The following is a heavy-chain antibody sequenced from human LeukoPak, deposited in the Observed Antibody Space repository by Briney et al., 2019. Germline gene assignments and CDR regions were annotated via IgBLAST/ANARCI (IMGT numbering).Heavy chain of an antibody. J-gene: IGHJ4*02. Sequence: GGSLRLSCAASGFTFSNYWMNWVRQAPGKGLEWVASIKQDGSEKYYVDSVKGRFTISRDNAKNSLYLQLNSLRVEDTAVYYCASQRFLDYWGQGTLVTVSS. D-gene: IGHD3-3*01. CDR3: ASQRFLDY. V-gene: IGHV3-7*01. CDR2: IKQDGSEK. CDR1: GFTFSNYW.